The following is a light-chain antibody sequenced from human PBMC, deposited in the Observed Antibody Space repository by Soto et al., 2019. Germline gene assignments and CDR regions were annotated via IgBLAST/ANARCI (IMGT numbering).Light chain of an antibody. J-gene: IGLJ1*01. CDR1: SSDVGGYNY. CDR3: CSYAGTYTPSYV. Sequence: QSVLTQPRSVSGSPGQSVTISCTGTSSDVGGYNYVSWYQQHPGKAPKLMIYDVSKRPSGVPDRFSGSKSGNTASLTISGLQPEDEANYFCCSYAGTYTPSYVYETGTKVTVL. CDR2: DVS. V-gene: IGLV2-11*01.